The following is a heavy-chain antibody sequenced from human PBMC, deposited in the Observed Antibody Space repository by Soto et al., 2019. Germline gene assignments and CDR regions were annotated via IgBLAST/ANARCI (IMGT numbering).Heavy chain of an antibody. D-gene: IGHD6-19*01. Sequence: ASVKVSCKTSGYTFSSYGISGVRQAPGQGLEWMGWISVYNGNTNYAQKFQGRVTLTTDTSTGTAYMELTSMRFDDTAVYYCVTSAMAGDYYYYGMDVWG. V-gene: IGHV1-18*01. CDR2: ISVYNGNT. CDR1: GYTFSSYG. CDR3: VTSAMAGDYYYYGMDV. J-gene: IGHJ6*02.